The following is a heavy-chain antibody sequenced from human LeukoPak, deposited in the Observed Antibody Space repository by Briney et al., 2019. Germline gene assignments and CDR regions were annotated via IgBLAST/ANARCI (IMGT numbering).Heavy chain of an antibody. CDR3: ATWRNGWPGGYFES. CDR1: GFTFRSYA. CDR2: ISDSGGST. D-gene: IGHD6-19*01. V-gene: IGHV3-23*01. Sequence: PGGSLRLSCAASGFTFRSYAMSWVRQAPGKGLEWVSGISDSGGSTYYADSVKGRFTISRDSSKNMLYLQMNSLRVEDTAVYYCATWRNGWPGGYFESWGQGTLVTVPS. J-gene: IGHJ4*02.